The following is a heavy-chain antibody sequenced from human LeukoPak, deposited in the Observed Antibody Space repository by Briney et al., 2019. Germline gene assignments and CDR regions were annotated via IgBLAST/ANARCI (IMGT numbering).Heavy chain of an antibody. Sequence: TGGSLRLSCAAPGFTFSSYAMSWVRQAPRKGLECVSAISGSGGSTYYADSVKGRFTISRDNSKNTLYLQMNSLRAEDTAVYYCATESYYYDRSVGYWGPGTLVTVSS. CDR3: ATESYYYDRSVGY. D-gene: IGHD3-22*01. J-gene: IGHJ4*02. V-gene: IGHV3-23*01. CDR1: GFTFSSYA. CDR2: ISGSGGST.